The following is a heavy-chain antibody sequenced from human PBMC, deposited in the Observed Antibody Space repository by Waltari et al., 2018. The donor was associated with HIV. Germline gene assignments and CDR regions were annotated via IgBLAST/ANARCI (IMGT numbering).Heavy chain of an antibody. D-gene: IGHD5-12*01. CDR1: GGSISSYY. V-gene: IGHV4-59*01. CDR3: ARATEPPKGFAFDI. J-gene: IGHJ3*02. Sequence: QVQLQESGPGLVKPSETLSLTCTVSGGSISSYYWSWIRQPPGKGLEWIGYIYYSGSTNYNPSLKSRVTISVDTSKNQFSLKLSSVTAADTAVYYCARATEPPKGFAFDIWGQGTMVTVSS. CDR2: IYYSGST.